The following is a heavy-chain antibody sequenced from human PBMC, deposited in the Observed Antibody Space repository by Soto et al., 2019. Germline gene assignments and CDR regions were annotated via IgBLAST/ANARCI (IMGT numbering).Heavy chain of an antibody. CDR1: AYSFTGSY. CDR3: ARDGAVPGTYDY. D-gene: IGHD6-19*01. V-gene: IGHV1-2*02. CDR2: MNPNTGGT. J-gene: IGHJ4*02. Sequence: SVKVSCKAFAYSFTGSYIHWVRQAPGQGLEWMGYMNPNTGGTNYAQKFQGRGTMTRDTSISTAYMDMGSLRSDDTAVYFCARDGAVPGTYDYWGQGTPVTVSS.